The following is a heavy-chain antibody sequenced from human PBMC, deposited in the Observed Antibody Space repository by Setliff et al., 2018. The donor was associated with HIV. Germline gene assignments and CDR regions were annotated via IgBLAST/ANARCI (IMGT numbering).Heavy chain of an antibody. Sequence: GGSLRLSCAASGFTFSSYWMHWVRQAPGKGLVWVFGMNTDGSSTRYADSVKGRFTISRDNAKNMLYLQMNSLSADDTAVYFCARDVAVAGTEFWGQGTLVTVSS. D-gene: IGHD6-19*01. CDR2: MNTDGSST. CDR1: GFTFSSYW. J-gene: IGHJ4*02. V-gene: IGHV3-74*01. CDR3: ARDVAVAGTEF.